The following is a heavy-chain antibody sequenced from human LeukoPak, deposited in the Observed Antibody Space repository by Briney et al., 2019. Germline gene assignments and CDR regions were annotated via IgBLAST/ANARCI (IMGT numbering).Heavy chain of an antibody. V-gene: IGHV1-24*01. CDR2: FDPEDGET. CDR3: ARDPLGLRWISRGGNYGMDV. Sequence: APVKVSCKVSGYTLTELSMHWVRQAPGKGLEWMGGFDPEDGETIYAQKFQGRVTMTRDTSTSTVYMELSSLRSEDTAVYYCARDPLGLRWISRGGNYGMDVWGQGTSVTVSS. CDR1: GYTLTELS. J-gene: IGHJ6*02. D-gene: IGHD4-23*01.